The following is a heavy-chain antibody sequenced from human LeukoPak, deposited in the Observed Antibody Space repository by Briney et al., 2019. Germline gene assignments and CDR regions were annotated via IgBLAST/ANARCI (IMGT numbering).Heavy chain of an antibody. CDR1: GGSFSDYY. CDR2: INHSGST. CDR3: ARVSDWNDFDY. D-gene: IGHD1-1*01. Sequence: PSETLSLTCAVYGGSFSDYYWSWIRQPPGKGLEWIGEINHSGSTNYNPSLKSRITISVDTSKNQLSLKLSSVTAADTAVYYCARVSDWNDFDYWGQGTLVTVSS. J-gene: IGHJ4*02. V-gene: IGHV4-34*01.